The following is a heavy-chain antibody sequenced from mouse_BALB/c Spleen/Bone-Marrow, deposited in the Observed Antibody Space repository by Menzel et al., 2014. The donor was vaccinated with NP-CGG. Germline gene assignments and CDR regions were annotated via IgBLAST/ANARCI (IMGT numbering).Heavy chain of an antibody. CDR1: GYTFSSYW. Sequence: VQLQQSGAELMKPGASVKISCKATGYTFSSYWIEWVKQRPGHGLEWIGEILPGSGSIKYNEKFKGKATFTADKSSNTAYMQLSSLTSEDSAVYYCASPIYYGNYGFAYWGQGTLVTVSA. J-gene: IGHJ3*01. CDR3: ASPIYYGNYGFAY. D-gene: IGHD2-1*01. V-gene: IGHV1-9*01. CDR2: ILPGSGSI.